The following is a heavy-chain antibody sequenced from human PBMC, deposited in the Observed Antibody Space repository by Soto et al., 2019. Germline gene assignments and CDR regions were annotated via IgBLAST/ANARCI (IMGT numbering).Heavy chain of an antibody. V-gene: IGHV4-59*01. Sequence: SETLSLTCTVSGGSINSYYWSWIRQPPGKGLEWIGYIYYSGSTNYNPSLKSRVTISVDTSNNQFSLKLSSVTAADTAVYYCARGGSSAWHNWFDPWGQGTLVTVSS. J-gene: IGHJ5*02. CDR3: ARGGSSAWHNWFDP. D-gene: IGHD6-25*01. CDR1: GGSINSYY. CDR2: IYYSGST.